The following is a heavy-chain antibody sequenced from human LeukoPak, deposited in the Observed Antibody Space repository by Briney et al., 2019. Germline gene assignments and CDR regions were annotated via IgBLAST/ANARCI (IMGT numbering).Heavy chain of an antibody. CDR3: ARASRGYDFWTGYYTGPYYFDY. CDR2: IYSGGST. CDR1: GFTVSSNY. D-gene: IGHD3-3*01. V-gene: IGHV3-53*01. Sequence: GGSLRLSCAASGFTVSSNYMSWVRQAPGKGLEWVSVIYSGGSTYYADSVKGRFTISRDNSKNTLYLQISSLRAEDTAVYYCARASRGYDFWTGYYTGPYYFDYWGQGTLVTVSS. J-gene: IGHJ4*02.